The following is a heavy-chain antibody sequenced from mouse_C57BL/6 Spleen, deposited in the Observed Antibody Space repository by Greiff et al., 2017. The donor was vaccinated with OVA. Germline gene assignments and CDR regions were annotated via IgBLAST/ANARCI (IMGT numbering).Heavy chain of an antibody. CDR1: GYTFTDYN. D-gene: IGHD2-2*01. J-gene: IGHJ1*03. CDR2: INPNNGGT. V-gene: IGHV1-18*01. Sequence: VQLQQSGPELVKPGASVKIPCKASGYTFTDYNMDWVKQSHGKSLEWIGDINPNNGGTIYNQKFKGKATLTVDKSSSTAYMELRSLTSEDTAVYYCARYGYDASFWYFDVWGTGTTVTVSS. CDR3: ARYGYDASFWYFDV.